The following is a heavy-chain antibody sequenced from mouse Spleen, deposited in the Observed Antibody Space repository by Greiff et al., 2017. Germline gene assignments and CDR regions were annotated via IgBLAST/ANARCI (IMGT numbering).Heavy chain of an antibody. CDR1: GFTFSDYY. J-gene: IGHJ4*01. CDR3: ARSGNYYGSFYAMDY. V-gene: IGHV5-12*02. D-gene: IGHD1-1*01. CDR2: ISNGGGST. Sequence: EVKVVESGGGLVQPGGSLKLSCATSGFTFSDYYMYWVRQTPEKRLEWVAYISNGGGSTYYPDTVKGRFTISRDNAKNTLYLQMSRLTSEDTAMYYCARSGNYYGSFYAMDYWGQGTSVTVSS.